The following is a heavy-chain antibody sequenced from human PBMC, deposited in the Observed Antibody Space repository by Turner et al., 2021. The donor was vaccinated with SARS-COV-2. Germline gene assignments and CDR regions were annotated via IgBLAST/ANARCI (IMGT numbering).Heavy chain of an antibody. CDR2: IYSIGIT. CDR3: ARHVLVPGAGNWFDS. J-gene: IGHJ5*01. D-gene: IGHD3-10*02. CDR1: GDSISNSDYY. Sequence: QLQESGPGLLKPSEPLSLTCIFSGDSISNSDYYWAWIRQPPGRGLEWIGNIYSIGITYYNSSLRSRVTISLDTSKNQFSLQMDSVTAADTAVYYCARHVLVPGAGNWFDSWGQGTLVSVSS. V-gene: IGHV4-39*01.